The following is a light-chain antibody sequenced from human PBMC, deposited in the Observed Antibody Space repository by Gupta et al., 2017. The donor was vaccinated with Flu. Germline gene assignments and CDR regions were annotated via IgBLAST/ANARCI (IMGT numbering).Light chain of an antibody. CDR3: KQDKNCPWA. J-gene: IGKJ1*01. V-gene: IGKV2-30*01. CDR2: GAS. Sequence: LGSPAPSSRGTRHCRANRDGRTDLDWFQQKPGQAPRRLIYGASHRDSGVPDRFSGSGSGTDFTLKISSVEAEDVAVYYCKQDKNCPWAFGQGTKVEIK. CDR1: HCRANRDGRTD.